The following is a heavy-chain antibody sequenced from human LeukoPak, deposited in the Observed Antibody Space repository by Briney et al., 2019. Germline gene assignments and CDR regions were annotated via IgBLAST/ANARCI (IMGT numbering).Heavy chain of an antibody. CDR1: GYTFTRYY. V-gene: IGHV1-46*01. CDR2: INPSGGRT. CDR3: ARDRDDEYGSGTYPTGYMDV. J-gene: IGHJ6*03. Sequence: GASVKVSCKASGYTFTRYYMHWVRQAPGQGLEWMGIINPSGGRTTYAQKFQGRVTMTRDMSTSTVYMEMSSVRSEDTAVYYCARDRDDEYGSGTYPTGYMDVWGQGTTVTVSS. D-gene: IGHD3-10*01.